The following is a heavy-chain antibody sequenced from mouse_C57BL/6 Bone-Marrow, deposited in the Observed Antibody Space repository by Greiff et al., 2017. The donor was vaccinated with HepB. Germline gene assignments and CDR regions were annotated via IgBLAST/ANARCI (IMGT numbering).Heavy chain of an antibody. Sequence: VKVVESGPGLVAPSQSLSITCTVSGFSLTSYGVDWVRQSPGKGLEWLGVIWGVGSTNYNSALKSRLSISKDNSKSQVFLKMNSLQTDDTAMYYCASTRWSRFAYWGQGTLVTVSA. V-gene: IGHV2-6*01. CDR1: GFSLTSYG. D-gene: IGHD2-3*01. CDR3: ASTRWSRFAY. J-gene: IGHJ3*01. CDR2: IWGVGST.